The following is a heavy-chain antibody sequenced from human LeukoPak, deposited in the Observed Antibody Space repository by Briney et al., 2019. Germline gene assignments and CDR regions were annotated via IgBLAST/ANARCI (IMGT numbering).Heavy chain of an antibody. J-gene: IGHJ4*02. CDR1: GFTFTTYT. V-gene: IGHV3-64*01. D-gene: IGHD2-21*01. CDR3: ARERAYYYFDY. CDR2: VVGNGGTT. Sequence: GGSLRLSCEASGFTFTTYTIHWVRQAPGMGLEYVSAVVGNGGTTYYANSVKGRFTISRDNSKNTVYLQMGSLRAEDTAMYYCARERAYYYFDYWGQGALVTVSS.